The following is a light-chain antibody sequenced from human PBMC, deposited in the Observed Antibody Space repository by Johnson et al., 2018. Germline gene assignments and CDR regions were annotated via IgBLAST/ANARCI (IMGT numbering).Light chain of an antibody. CDR1: SSNIGNNY. Sequence: QSVLTQPPSVSAAPGQKVTISCSGSSSNIGNNYVSWYQQLPGTAHKLLIYENNKRPSGIPDRFSDSKSGTSATLGITGLQTGDEADYYCGTWDSSLSAGNVFGTGTKVTVL. CDR2: ENN. V-gene: IGLV1-51*02. CDR3: GTWDSSLSAGNV. J-gene: IGLJ1*01.